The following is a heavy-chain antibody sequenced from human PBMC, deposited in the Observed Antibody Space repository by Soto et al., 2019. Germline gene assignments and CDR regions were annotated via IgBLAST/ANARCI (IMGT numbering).Heavy chain of an antibody. V-gene: IGHV1-46*01. CDR3: AEDGIQLWPGYYFDF. D-gene: IGHD5-18*01. J-gene: IGHJ4*02. CDR1: GYSFTNYS. CDR2: INPTSGST. Sequence: HVQLVQSEAEVKKPGASVQVSCKASGYSFTNYSMHWVRQVPGQGPEWMGKINPTSGSTSYAQQFKDKVTMTRDMSSNTLYIRLSSLTSDVTAVDYCAEDGIQLWPGYYFDFWGQGTLVIVSS.